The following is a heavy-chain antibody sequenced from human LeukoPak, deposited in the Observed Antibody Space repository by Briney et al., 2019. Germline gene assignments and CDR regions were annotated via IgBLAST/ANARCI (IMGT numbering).Heavy chain of an antibody. CDR2: IYYSGST. Sequence: SETLSLTCAVSGGSISSSSYYWGWIRQPPGKGLEWIGSIYYSGSTYYNPSLKSRVTISVDTSKNQFSLKLSSVTAADTAVYYCARPGYSSSYLYFDYWGQGTLVTVSS. D-gene: IGHD6-6*01. J-gene: IGHJ4*02. V-gene: IGHV4-39*01. CDR3: ARPGYSSSYLYFDY. CDR1: GGSISSSSYY.